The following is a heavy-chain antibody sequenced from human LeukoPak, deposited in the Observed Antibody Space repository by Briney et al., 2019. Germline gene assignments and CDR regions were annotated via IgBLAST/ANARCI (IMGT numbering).Heavy chain of an antibody. V-gene: IGHV3-66*02. CDR3: ASFLGSFSSFH. CDR2: IFSGGST. Sequence: GGSLRLSCAASEFNVSNNYMSWVRQAPGKGLEWVSVIFSGGSTYYVDSVKGRFATSRDNSKDTLYLQMNSLRAEDTGVYYCASFLGSFSSFHWGQGTLVAVSS. D-gene: IGHD2-15*01. J-gene: IGHJ4*02. CDR1: EFNVSNNY.